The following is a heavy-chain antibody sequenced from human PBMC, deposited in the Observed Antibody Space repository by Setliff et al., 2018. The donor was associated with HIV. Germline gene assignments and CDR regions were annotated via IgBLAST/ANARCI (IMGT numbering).Heavy chain of an antibody. CDR2: IYYSGNT. D-gene: IGHD5-18*01. J-gene: IGHJ4*02. CDR1: GVSISGYF. Sequence: SETLSLTCTVSGVSISGYFWSWIRLPPGKGLEYIGYIYYSGNTDYNPSLKSRVTISVDRSKNQFSLKLNSVTAADTAVYYCARSPGVDTNMAFDYWGQGMLVTVSS. V-gene: IGHV4-59*01. CDR3: ARSPGVDTNMAFDY.